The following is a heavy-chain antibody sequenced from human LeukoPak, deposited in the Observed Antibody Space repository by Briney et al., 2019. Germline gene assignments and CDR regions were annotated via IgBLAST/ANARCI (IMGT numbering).Heavy chain of an antibody. D-gene: IGHD5-24*01. Sequence: PSETLSLTRTVSGGSISSSSYYWGWIRQPPGKGLEWIGSIYYSGSTYYNPSLKSRVTISVDTSKNQFSLKLSSVTAADTAVYYCARGMGFDPWGQGTLVTVSS. CDR2: IYYSGST. V-gene: IGHV4-39*01. CDR3: ARGMGFDP. J-gene: IGHJ5*02. CDR1: GGSISSSSYY.